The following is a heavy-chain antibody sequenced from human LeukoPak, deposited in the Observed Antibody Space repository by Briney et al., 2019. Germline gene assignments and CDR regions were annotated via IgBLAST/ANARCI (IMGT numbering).Heavy chain of an antibody. CDR1: GYTFTSYG. J-gene: IGHJ3*02. CDR2: ISAYNGNT. CDR3: ARESSGYDFSDAFDI. Sequence: ASVKVSCKASGYTFTSYGISWVRQAPGQGLEWMWWISAYNGNTNYAQKLQGRVTMTTDTSTGTAYMELRSLRSDDTAVYYCARESSGYDFSDAFDIWGQGTMVTVSS. V-gene: IGHV1-18*01. D-gene: IGHD5-12*01.